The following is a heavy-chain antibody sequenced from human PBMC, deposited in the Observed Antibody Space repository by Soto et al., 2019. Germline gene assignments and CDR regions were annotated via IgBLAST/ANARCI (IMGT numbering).Heavy chain of an antibody. CDR2: IYFHGTT. V-gene: IGHV4-4*02. Sequence: PSGNPSLTCTGSDVSITNTDWWWGWGRQPPGKGVGWVGEIYFHGTTKYSPPPASRDTVKADPSNNQFSLRLTSVTAADTAVYYCATGHTYMWQYWGQGILVTVSS. CDR3: ATGHTYMWQY. D-gene: IGHD1-20*01. CDR1: DVSITNTDW. J-gene: IGHJ4*02.